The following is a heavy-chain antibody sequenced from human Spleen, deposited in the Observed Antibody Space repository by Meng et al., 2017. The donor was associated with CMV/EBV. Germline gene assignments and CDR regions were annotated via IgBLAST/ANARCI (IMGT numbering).Heavy chain of an antibody. CDR1: GGSFSGYY. V-gene: IGHV4-34*01. J-gene: IGHJ4*02. D-gene: IGHD2-21*01. CDR3: AGEILHSGGDYAFDY. Sequence: YGGSFSGYYLSRIRQSPGKGLEWIGEISNSGSTNYIPSFRSQLTISLDASSKQVSLRLTAVTAADTAVYYCAGEILHSGGDYAFDYWGQGALVTVSS. CDR2: ISNSGST.